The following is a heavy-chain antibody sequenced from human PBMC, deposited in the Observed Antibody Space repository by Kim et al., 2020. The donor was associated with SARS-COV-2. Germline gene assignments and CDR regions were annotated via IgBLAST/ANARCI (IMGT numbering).Heavy chain of an antibody. CDR3: ARGIAAAGTFDY. V-gene: IGHV4-39*07. CDR2: IYYSGST. J-gene: IGHJ4*02. D-gene: IGHD6-13*01. CDR1: GGSISSSSYY. Sequence: SETLSLTCTVSGGSISSSSYYWGWIRQPPGKGLEWIGSIYYSGSTYYNPSLKSRVTISVDTSKNQFSLKLSSVTAADTAVYYCARGIAAAGTFDYWGQGT.